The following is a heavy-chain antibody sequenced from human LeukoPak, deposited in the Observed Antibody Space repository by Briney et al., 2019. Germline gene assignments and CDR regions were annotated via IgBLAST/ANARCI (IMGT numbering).Heavy chain of an antibody. CDR3: ARLRKYYYDSSGLQN. CDR2: IYYSGRS. Sequence: PSETLSLTCTVSGASVSGTNYYWGWIRQPPGKGLEWIGSIYYSGRSYFNPSLKSRVTLSVDTSKNQFSLKVSSVTAADTAVYYCARLRKYYYDSSGLQNWGQGTMVTVSS. V-gene: IGHV4-39*01. J-gene: IGHJ3*01. D-gene: IGHD3-22*01. CDR1: GASVSGTNYY.